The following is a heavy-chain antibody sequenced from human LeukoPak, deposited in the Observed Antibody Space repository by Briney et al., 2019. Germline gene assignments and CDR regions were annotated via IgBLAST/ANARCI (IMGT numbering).Heavy chain of an antibody. CDR1: GFAFNIYS. CDR3: ARVLGRYQMLGSLDS. J-gene: IGHJ4*02. CDR2: ISSSSGYI. D-gene: IGHD2-2*01. Sequence: GGSLGLSCVASGFAFNIYSMNWVRQAPGKGLEWVSFISSSSGYIYYADSVKGRFTISRDNAKNSLYLQVNSLRAEDTAVYFCARVLGRYQMLGSLDSWGQGTLVTVSS. V-gene: IGHV3-21*01.